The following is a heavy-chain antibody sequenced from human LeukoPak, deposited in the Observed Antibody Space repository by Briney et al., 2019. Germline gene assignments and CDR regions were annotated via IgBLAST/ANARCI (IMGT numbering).Heavy chain of an antibody. CDR2: IHPNSGDT. CDR1: GYTFTGYY. J-gene: IGHJ1*01. D-gene: IGHD6-6*01. V-gene: IGHV1-2*02. Sequence: ASVKVSCKASGYTFTGYYLHWVRQAPGQGLEWMGWIHPNSGDTNFAQRFKGRVTMTRDTSISTAYMELASLRSDDTAVYYCARLATGPGWGKGNLVTVS. CDR3: ARLATGPG.